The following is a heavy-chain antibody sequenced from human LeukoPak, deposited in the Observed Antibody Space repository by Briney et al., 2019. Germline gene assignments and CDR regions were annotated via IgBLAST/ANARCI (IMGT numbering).Heavy chain of an antibody. CDR1: SASITSSPYF. CDR2: IYYSGST. D-gene: IGHD5-24*01. J-gene: IGHJ4*02. CDR3: ARHRSGWLQSSFDY. V-gene: IGHV4-39*01. Sequence: PSETLSLTCTVSSASITSSPYFWGWIRQSPGKGLEWIGSIYYSGSTYYNPALKSRVTISVDTSKNQFSLKLSSVTAADTAVYYCARHRSGWLQSSFDYWGQGTLVTVSS.